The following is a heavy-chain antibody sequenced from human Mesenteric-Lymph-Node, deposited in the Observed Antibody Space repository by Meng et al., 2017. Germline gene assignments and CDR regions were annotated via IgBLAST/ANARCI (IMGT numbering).Heavy chain of an antibody. CDR1: GFTFSDYY. V-gene: IGHV3-11*01. CDR3: ASRFDYYDSSGYTCDY. Sequence: GESLKISCAASGFTFSDYYMSWIRQAPGKGLEWVSYISSSGSTIYYADSVKGRFTISRDNAKNSLYLQMNSLRAEDTAVYYCASRFDYYDSSGYTCDYWGQGTLVTVSS. D-gene: IGHD3-22*01. CDR2: ISSSGSTI. J-gene: IGHJ4*02.